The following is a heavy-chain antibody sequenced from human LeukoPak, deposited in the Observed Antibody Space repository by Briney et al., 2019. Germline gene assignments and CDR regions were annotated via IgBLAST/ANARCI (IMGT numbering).Heavy chain of an antibody. CDR1: GFTFSSYG. J-gene: IGHJ5*02. CDR3: ARDVYYYDSSGFDP. Sequence: GSLRLSCAASGFTFSSYGMHWVRQAPGKGLEWVSSISGSSSYIYYADSVKGRFTISRDNAKNSLYLQMNSLRAEDTAVYYCARDVYYYDSSGFDPWGQGTLVTVSS. CDR2: ISGSSSYI. D-gene: IGHD3-22*01. V-gene: IGHV3-21*01.